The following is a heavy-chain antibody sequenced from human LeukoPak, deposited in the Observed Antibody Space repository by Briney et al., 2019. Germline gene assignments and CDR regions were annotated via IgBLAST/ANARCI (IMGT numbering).Heavy chain of an antibody. V-gene: IGHV4-59*01. CDR2: IYYSGST. CDR1: GGSISSYY. D-gene: IGHD3-10*01. Sequence: SETLSLTCTVSGGSISSYYWSWIRQPPGKGLEWIGYIYYSGSTNYNPSLKSRVTISVDTSKNQFSLKLSSETAADTAVYYCAREVMVRGVIIFDYWGQGTLVTVSS. CDR3: AREVMVRGVIIFDY. J-gene: IGHJ4*02.